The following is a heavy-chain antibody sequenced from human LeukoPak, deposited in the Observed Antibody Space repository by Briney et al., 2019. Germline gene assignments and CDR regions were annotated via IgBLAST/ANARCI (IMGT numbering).Heavy chain of an antibody. Sequence: SGGSLRLSCAASGFTFSSYAMSWVRQAPGKGLEWVSAISGSGGSTYYADSVKGRFTISRDNSKNTLYLQMNSLRAEDTAVYYCAKRGLIAVAGSPLPFDYWGQGTLVTVSS. CDR2: ISGSGGST. D-gene: IGHD6-19*01. V-gene: IGHV3-23*01. CDR3: AKRGLIAVAGSPLPFDY. CDR1: GFTFSSYA. J-gene: IGHJ4*02.